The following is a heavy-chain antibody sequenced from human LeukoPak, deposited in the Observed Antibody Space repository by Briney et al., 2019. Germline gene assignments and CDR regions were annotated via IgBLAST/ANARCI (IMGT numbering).Heavy chain of an antibody. CDR3: AKDPRDHSYGWSWRYFDY. CDR2: IRYDGSKK. V-gene: IGHV3-30*02. CDR1: GFSFSSYE. Sequence: PGGSLRLSCAASGFSFSSYEMNWVRQAPGKGLEWVAFIRYDGSKKYYADSVKGRFTISRDNSKNTLYLQMNNLRAEDTAVYYCAKDPRDHSYGWSWRYFDYWGQGTLVTVSS. D-gene: IGHD5-18*01. J-gene: IGHJ4*02.